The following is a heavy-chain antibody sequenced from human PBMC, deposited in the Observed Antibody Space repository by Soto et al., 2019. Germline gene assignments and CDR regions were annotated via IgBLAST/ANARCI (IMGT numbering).Heavy chain of an antibody. V-gene: IGHV4-34*01. CDR3: ARAFKRAAAGPLQH. CDR2: INHSGST. CDR1: GGSFSGYY. J-gene: IGHJ1*01. D-gene: IGHD6-13*01. Sequence: NPSETLSLTCAVYGGSFSGYYWSWIRQPPGKGLEWIGEINHSGSTNYNPSLKSRVTISVDTSKNQFSLKLSSVTAADTAVYYCARAFKRAAAGPLQHWGQGTLVTVS.